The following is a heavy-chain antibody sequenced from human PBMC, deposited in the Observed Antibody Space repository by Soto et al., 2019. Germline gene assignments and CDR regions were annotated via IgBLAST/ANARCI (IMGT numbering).Heavy chain of an antibody. CDR2: IDWDDDK. CDR1: GFSLSTSGMC. CDR3: ARITTMVRGVSTFDP. D-gene: IGHD3-10*01. V-gene: IGHV2-70*01. J-gene: IGHJ5*02. Sequence: SGPTLVNPTQTLTLTCTFSGFSLSTSGMCVSWIRQPPGKALEWLALIDWDDDKYYSTSLKTRLTISKDTSKNQVVLTMTNMDPVDTATYYCARITTMVRGVSTFDPWGQGTLVTVSS.